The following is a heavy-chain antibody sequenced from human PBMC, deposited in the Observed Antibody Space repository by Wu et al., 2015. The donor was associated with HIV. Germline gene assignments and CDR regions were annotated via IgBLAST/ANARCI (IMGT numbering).Heavy chain of an antibody. Sequence: QVQLVHSWSVRVRKPGASVRVSCKASGYTFTNYGISWVRQAPGQGLEWMGWISAYNGNTNYAQKFQGRVTMTTDTSTSTAYLELSSLRSEDTAFYYCARGSSGSYSGDFDYWGQGTLVTVSS. V-gene: IGHV1-18*01. CDR2: ISAYNGNT. CDR1: GYTFTNYG. D-gene: IGHD1-26*01. J-gene: IGHJ4*02. CDR3: ARGSSGSYSGDFDY.